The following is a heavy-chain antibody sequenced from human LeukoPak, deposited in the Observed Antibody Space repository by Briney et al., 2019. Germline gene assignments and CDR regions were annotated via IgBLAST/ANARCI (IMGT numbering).Heavy chain of an antibody. J-gene: IGHJ4*02. D-gene: IGHD3-16*02. Sequence: GGSLRLSCAASGFTFSSYAMNWVRQAPGKGLEWVSAISGSGFTTYYADSVKDRFTISRDNSKNTLYLQMNSLRAEDTAVYYCAKSLEDYVWGSYRYHYDYWGQGTLVTVSS. V-gene: IGHV3-23*01. CDR3: AKSLEDYVWGSYRYHYDY. CDR2: ISGSGFTT. CDR1: GFTFSSYA.